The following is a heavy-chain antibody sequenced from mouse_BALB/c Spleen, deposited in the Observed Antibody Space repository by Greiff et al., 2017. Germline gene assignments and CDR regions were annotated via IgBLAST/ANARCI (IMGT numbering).Heavy chain of an antibody. Sequence: VQLQQSGAELVRPGTSVKVSCKASGYAFTNYLIEWVKQRPGQGLEWIGVINPGSGGTNYNEKFKGKATLTADKSSSTAYMQLSSLTSDDSAVYFCARTDGSRYYAMDYWGQGTSVTVSS. V-gene: IGHV1-54*01. D-gene: IGHD1-1*01. CDR2: INPGSGGT. CDR3: ARTDGSRYYAMDY. CDR1: GYAFTNYL. J-gene: IGHJ4*01.